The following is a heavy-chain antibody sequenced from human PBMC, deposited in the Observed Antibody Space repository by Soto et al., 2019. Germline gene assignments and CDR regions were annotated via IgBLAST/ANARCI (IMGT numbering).Heavy chain of an antibody. CDR1: GGSISSSSYY. CDR2: IYYSGST. V-gene: IGHV4-61*05. CDR3: ARLGVTEYYDSSGSAFPYYYGMDV. D-gene: IGHD3-22*01. Sequence: PSETLSLTCTVSGGSISSSSYYWSWIRQPPGKGLEWIGYIYYSGSTNYNPSLKSRVTISVDTSKNQFSLKLSSVTAADTAVYYCARLGVTEYYDSSGSAFPYYYGMDVWGQGTTVTVSS. J-gene: IGHJ6*02.